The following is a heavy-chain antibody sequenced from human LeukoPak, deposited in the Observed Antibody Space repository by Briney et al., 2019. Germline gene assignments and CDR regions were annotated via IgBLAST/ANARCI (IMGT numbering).Heavy chain of an antibody. D-gene: IGHD2-15*01. V-gene: IGHV3-23*01. CDR1: GFIFSSYA. CDR3: ASRDPCSGGTCYALGY. J-gene: IGHJ4*02. CDR2: ISGSGGST. Sequence: GGSLRLSCAASGFIFSSYAMSWVRQAPGKGLEWVSAISGSGGSTYYADSVKGRLTISRDNSKNTLYLQMNSLRAEDTAIYYCASRDPCSGGTCYALGYWGQGTLVTVSS.